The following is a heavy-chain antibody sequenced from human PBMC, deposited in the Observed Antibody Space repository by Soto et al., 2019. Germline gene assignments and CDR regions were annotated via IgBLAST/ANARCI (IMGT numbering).Heavy chain of an antibody. V-gene: IGHV4-31*01. CDR3: ARSVFP. J-gene: IGHJ5*02. D-gene: IGHD2-21*02. CDR1: GGSISSXGYY. Sequence: QVQLQESGPGLVKPSQTLSLTCTVSGGSISSXGYYWTWIRQHPGKGLEWIGYIYYSGSTYYNPXXXXXXXXXXXXXXXXXXXXXXSVTAAXXXVYYCARSVFPWGQGTLVTVSS. CDR2: IYYSGST.